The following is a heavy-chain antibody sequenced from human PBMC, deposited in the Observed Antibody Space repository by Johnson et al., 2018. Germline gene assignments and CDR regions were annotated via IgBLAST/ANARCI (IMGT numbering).Heavy chain of an antibody. J-gene: IGHJ3*02. Sequence: QVQLQESGPGLVKASETLSLTCAVSGGSINFYYWNWIRQPPGKGLEWIGFIYYTGTTKYNPSLKSRVTLSSDTSKNKLSLKLSSLTAADKAVYYCSVDSGYSDSSGFSLDAFDIWGQGTMVTVSS. CDR3: SVDSGYSDSSGFSLDAFDI. D-gene: IGHD3-22*01. V-gene: IGHV4-59*03. CDR2: IYYTGTT. CDR1: GGSINFYY.